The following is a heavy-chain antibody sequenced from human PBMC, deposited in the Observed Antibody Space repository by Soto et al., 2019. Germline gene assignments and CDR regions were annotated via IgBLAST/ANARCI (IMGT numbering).Heavy chain of an antibody. J-gene: IGHJ4*02. CDR2: ISGSGGST. CDR3: VRVYDGAH. CDR1: GHTFHNYA. V-gene: IGHV3-23*01. D-gene: IGHD6-6*01. Sequence: GGSLRLSCVGSGHTFHNYAMTWVRQAPGKGLEWVSGISGSGGSTYYADSVRGRFTISRDDAKNTLHLQMNSLRVEDTAVYYCVRVYDGAHWGQGTLVTVSS.